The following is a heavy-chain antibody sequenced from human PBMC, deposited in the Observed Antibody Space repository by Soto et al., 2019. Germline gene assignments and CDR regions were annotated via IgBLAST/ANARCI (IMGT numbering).Heavy chain of an antibody. V-gene: IGHV4-59*01. J-gene: IGHJ4*02. Sequence: SETLSLTCTVSGGSTNSYYWSWIRQPPGRGLEWIGYIYHSGSTNYSPSLRSRVTMSLDTSKNQLSLKLSSVTAADTAVYYCARGGHGLDYWGQGILVTVSS. CDR2: IYHSGST. D-gene: IGHD2-8*01. CDR3: ARGGHGLDY. CDR1: GGSTNSYY.